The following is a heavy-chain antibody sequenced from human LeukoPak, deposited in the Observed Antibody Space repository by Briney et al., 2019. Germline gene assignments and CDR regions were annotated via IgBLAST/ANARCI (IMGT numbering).Heavy chain of an antibody. Sequence: EASVKVSCKVSGYTLTELSMHWVRQAPGKGLEWMGGFDPEDGETIYAQKFQGRVTMTEDTSTDTAYMELSSLRSEDTAVYYCATNGLGGTDAFDIWGQGTMITVSS. D-gene: IGHD3/OR15-3a*01. J-gene: IGHJ3*02. V-gene: IGHV1-24*01. CDR3: ATNGLGGTDAFDI. CDR1: GYTLTELS. CDR2: FDPEDGET.